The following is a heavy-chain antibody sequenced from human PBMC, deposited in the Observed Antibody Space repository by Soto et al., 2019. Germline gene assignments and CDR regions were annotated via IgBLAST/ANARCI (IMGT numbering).Heavy chain of an antibody. Sequence: GASVKVSCKASGGSFSSYIVSWVRQAPGQGLEWMGRIIPVLGVEYYAQKFQGRVTITADKSTSTAYMELSSLRSEDTAVYYCATGITMIVVADAFDIWGQGTMVTVSS. CDR1: GGSFSSYI. V-gene: IGHV1-69*02. J-gene: IGHJ3*02. D-gene: IGHD3-22*01. CDR3: ATGITMIVVADAFDI. CDR2: IIPVLGVE.